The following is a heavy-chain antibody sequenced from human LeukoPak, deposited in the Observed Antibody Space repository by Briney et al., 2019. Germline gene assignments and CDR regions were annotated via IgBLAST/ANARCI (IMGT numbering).Heavy chain of an antibody. V-gene: IGHV4-61*01. D-gene: IGHD1-1*01. Sequence: SETLSLTCTVSGGSVSSGSYYWSWIRQPPGKGLEWIGYIYYSGSTNYNPSLKSRVTISVDTSKNQFSLKLSSVTAADTAVYYCARGRWLERGYWGQGTLVTVSS. CDR3: ARGRWLERGY. CDR2: IYYSGST. CDR1: GGSVSSGSYY. J-gene: IGHJ4*02.